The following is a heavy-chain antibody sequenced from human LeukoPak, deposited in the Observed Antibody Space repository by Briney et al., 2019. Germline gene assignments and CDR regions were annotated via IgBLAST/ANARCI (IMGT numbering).Heavy chain of an antibody. CDR3: TRVAYWNDDYFDY. CDR1: GFTFNTYW. V-gene: IGHV3-74*01. Sequence: GGSLRLSCAASGFTFNTYWIHWVRQAPGKGLVWVSRINSDGSSTSYADSVKGRFTISRDNAKNTLYLQMTSLRAEDTAVYYCTRVAYWNDDYFDYWGRGTLVTVSS. D-gene: IGHD1-1*01. J-gene: IGHJ4*02. CDR2: INSDGSST.